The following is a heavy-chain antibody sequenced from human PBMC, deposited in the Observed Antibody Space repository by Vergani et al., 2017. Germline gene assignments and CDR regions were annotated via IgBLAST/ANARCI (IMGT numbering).Heavy chain of an antibody. V-gene: IGHV2-5*04. Sequence: QITLKESGPTLVKPTQTLTLTCTFSGFSLNTRGVSVAWIRQPPGKALDWLALIYWNDDQHYSPSLNNRVTITKDTSKNQVVLTMTNMDYVDTGTYYCVYRKTEGGTTGCFYPFYDYYYMDVWGKGTTVTVSS. CDR2: IYWNDDQ. CDR3: VYRKTEGGTTGCFYPFYDYYYMDV. J-gene: IGHJ6*03. CDR1: GFSLNTRGVS. D-gene: IGHD1-7*01.